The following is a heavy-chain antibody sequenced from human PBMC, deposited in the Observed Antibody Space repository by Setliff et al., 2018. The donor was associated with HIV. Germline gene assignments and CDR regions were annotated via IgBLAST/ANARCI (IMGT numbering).Heavy chain of an antibody. J-gene: IGHJ4*02. CDR1: GFSFSRYT. CDR3: AKGAVPAAIGGYYFDS. D-gene: IGHD2-2*01. CDR2: ITSNLNYK. Sequence: GGSLRLSCVASGFSFSRYTMMWVRQTPGKGLEWVSSITSNLNYKYAASVKGRFTISRENSKNTLYLQMNSLRAEDTAVYFCAKGAVPAAIGGYYFDSWGQGTLVTVSS. V-gene: IGHV3-21*04.